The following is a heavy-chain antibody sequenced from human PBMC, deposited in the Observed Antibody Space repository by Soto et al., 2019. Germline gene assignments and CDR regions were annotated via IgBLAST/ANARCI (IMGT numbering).Heavy chain of an antibody. CDR1: GGSISSGGYS. Sequence: SETLSLTCAVSGGSISSGGYSWSWIRQPPGKGLEWIGYIYHSGSTYYNPPLKSRVTISVDRSKNQFSLKLSSVTAADTAVYYCAGAAYGSGNFDYWGQGTLVTVSS. D-gene: IGHD3-10*01. J-gene: IGHJ4*02. CDR3: AGAAYGSGNFDY. CDR2: IYHSGST. V-gene: IGHV4-30-2*01.